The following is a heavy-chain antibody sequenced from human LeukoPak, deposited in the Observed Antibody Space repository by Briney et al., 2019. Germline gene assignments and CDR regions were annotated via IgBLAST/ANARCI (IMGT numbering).Heavy chain of an antibody. V-gene: IGHV3-30*03. CDR2: VSYDGTET. J-gene: IGHJ6*04. Sequence: GGSLRLSCAASGFIFSRYGIHWVRQAPGKRLEWVAVVSYDGTETKYADSVKGRLNLSRDNSKNTVYLQMNSLTFEDTAVYYCARSARGVIFDVWGKGTTVTVSS. CDR1: GFIFSRYG. D-gene: IGHD3-10*01. CDR3: ARSARGVIFDV.